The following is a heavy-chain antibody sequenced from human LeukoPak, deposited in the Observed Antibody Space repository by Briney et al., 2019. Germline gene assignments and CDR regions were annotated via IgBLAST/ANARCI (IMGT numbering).Heavy chain of an antibody. V-gene: IGHV4-59*13. CDR2: IYYSGST. CDR1: GGSISSYY. CDR3: ARDPGSLYGMDV. J-gene: IGHJ6*02. Sequence: PSETLSLTCTVSGGSISSYYWSWIRQPPGKGLEWIGYIYYSGSTNYNPSLKSRVTISVDTSKNQFSLKLSSVTAADTAVYYSARDPGSLYGMDVWGQGTTVTVSS.